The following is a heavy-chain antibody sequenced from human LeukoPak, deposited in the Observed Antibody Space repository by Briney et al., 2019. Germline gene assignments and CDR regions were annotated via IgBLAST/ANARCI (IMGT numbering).Heavy chain of an antibody. CDR1: GGSFSGYY. V-gene: IGHV4-59*01. Sequence: SETLSLTCAVYGGSFSGYYWSWIRQPPGKGLEWIGYIYYSGSTNYNPSLKSRVTISVDRSKNQFSLKLSSVTAADTAVYYCARDLVTVTKGFDIWGQGTMVSVSS. CDR2: IYYSGST. D-gene: IGHD4-17*01. J-gene: IGHJ3*02. CDR3: ARDLVTVTKGFDI.